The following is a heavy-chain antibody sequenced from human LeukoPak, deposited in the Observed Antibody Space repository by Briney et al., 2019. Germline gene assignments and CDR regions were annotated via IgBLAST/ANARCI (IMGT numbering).Heavy chain of an antibody. Sequence: PSQTLSLTCTVSGGSISSGSYYWSWIRQPAGKGLEWIGRIYTSGSTNYNPSLKSRVTISVDTSKNQFSLKLSSVTAADTAVYYCASPYGSAVIDYWGQGTLVTVSS. D-gene: IGHD3-10*01. CDR1: GGSISSGSYY. CDR3: ASPYGSAVIDY. J-gene: IGHJ4*02. V-gene: IGHV4-61*02. CDR2: IYTSGST.